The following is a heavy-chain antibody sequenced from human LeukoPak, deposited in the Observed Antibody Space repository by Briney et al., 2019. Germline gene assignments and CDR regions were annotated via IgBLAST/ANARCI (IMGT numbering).Heavy chain of an antibody. CDR2: ISGSGAGT. Sequence: GGSLRLSCAASGFTFSSYAMSWVRQAPGKGLVWVSAISGSGAGTYYADSVKGRFTISRDNSKNTLYLQMNSLRAEDTAVYYCAKDPTSTAANTYRGQGTLVTVSS. V-gene: IGHV3-23*01. CDR3: AKDPTSTAANTY. J-gene: IGHJ4*02. CDR1: GFTFSSYA. D-gene: IGHD2-21*02.